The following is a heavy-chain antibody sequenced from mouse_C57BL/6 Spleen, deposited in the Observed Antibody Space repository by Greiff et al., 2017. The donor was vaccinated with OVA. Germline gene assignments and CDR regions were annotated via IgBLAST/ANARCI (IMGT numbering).Heavy chain of an antibody. V-gene: IGHV1-18*01. J-gene: IGHJ2*01. CDR3: ARFHYGSSY. CDR1: GYTFTDYN. CDR2: INPNNGGT. D-gene: IGHD1-1*01. Sequence: VQLKQSGPELVKPGASVKIPCQASGYTFTDYNMDWVKQSHGKSLEWIGDINPNNGGTIYNQKFKGKATLTVDKSSSTAYMELRSLTSEDTAVYYCARFHYGSSYWGQGTTLTVSS.